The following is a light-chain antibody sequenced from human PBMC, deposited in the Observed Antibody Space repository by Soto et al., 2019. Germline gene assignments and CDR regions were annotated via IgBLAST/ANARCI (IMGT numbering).Light chain of an antibody. CDR3: SSYADSNNYV. CDR1: SSDVGAHNF. V-gene: IGLV2-8*01. Sequence: QSALTQPPSASGSPGQSVTISCTGTSSDVGAHNFVSWHQQHPGKAPKLMVYEVSKRPSGVPDRFSGSKSGNTASLTVSGLQAEDEADYYCSSYADSNNYVFGTGTKSPS. J-gene: IGLJ1*01. CDR2: EVS.